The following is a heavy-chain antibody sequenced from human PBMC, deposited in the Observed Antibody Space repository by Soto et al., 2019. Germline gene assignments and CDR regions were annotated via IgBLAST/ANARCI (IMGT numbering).Heavy chain of an antibody. CDR1: GGSFRRYA. D-gene: IGHD1-26*01. CDR3: ASRERVDAFDI. CDR2: IIPILGSP. J-gene: IGHJ3*02. V-gene: IGHV1-69*01. Sequence: QVLLVQSGGEVKKPGSSVKVSCKVSGGSFRRYAISWVRQAPGQGLEWMGGIIPILGSPNYAQKFQDRVTIIADVSTSTTYMELSSLRSEDAAVYYCASRERVDAFDIWGQGTMVTVSS.